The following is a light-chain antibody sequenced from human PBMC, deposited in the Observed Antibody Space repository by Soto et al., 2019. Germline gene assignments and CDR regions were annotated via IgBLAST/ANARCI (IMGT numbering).Light chain of an antibody. V-gene: IGLV2-8*01. CDR3: SSYAGTHIV. Sequence: QSVLTQPPSVSGSPGQSVALSCTGTSSDVGGYDYVSWYQQHPGKAPKLMIYDVTKRPSGVPDRFSGSKSGNTASLTVSGLQAEDEADYYCSSYAGTHIVFGTGTKVTVL. CDR1: SSDVGGYDY. CDR2: DVT. J-gene: IGLJ1*01.